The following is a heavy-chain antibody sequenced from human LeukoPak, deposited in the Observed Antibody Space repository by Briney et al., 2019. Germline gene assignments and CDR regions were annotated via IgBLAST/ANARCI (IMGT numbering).Heavy chain of an antibody. Sequence: SETLSLTCTVSGGSISSGSYYWSWIRQPAGKGLEWIGRIYTSGSTNYNPSLKSRVTISVDTSKNQFSLKLSSVTAADTAVYYCARGSNWNSYDYWGQGTLVTVSS. J-gene: IGHJ4*02. V-gene: IGHV4-61*02. CDR2: IYTSGST. CDR3: ARGSNWNSYDY. D-gene: IGHD1-1*01. CDR1: GGSISSGSYY.